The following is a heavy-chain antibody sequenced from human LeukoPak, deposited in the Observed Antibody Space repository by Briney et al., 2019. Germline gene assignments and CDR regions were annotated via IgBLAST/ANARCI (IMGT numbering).Heavy chain of an antibody. V-gene: IGHV3-30*03. CDR1: GFTFSSYG. D-gene: IGHD6-13*01. CDR2: ISYDGSNK. J-gene: IGHJ4*02. CDR3: ASPIAAAGTIDY. Sequence: GGSLRLSCAASGFTFSSYGMHWVRQAPGKGLEWVAVISYDGSNKYYADSVKGRFTISRDNSKNTLYLQMNSLRAEDTAVYYCASPIAAAGTIDYWGQGTLATVSS.